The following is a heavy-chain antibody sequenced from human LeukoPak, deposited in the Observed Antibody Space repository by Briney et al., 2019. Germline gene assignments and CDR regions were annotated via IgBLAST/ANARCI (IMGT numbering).Heavy chain of an antibody. V-gene: IGHV3-66*01. Sequence: GGSLRLSCAASGFTVSSNYMNWVRQAPGKGLEWVSVIYNGGNTYYADSVKGRFTISRDNSKNTLYLQMNSLRAEDTAVYYCAREGYFPPSDYWGQGTLVTVSS. J-gene: IGHJ4*02. CDR2: IYNGGNT. CDR3: AREGYFPPSDY. CDR1: GFTVSSNY. D-gene: IGHD1-1*01.